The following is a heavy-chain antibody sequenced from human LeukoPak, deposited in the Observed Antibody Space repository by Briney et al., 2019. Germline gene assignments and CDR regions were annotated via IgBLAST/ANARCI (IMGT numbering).Heavy chain of an antibody. D-gene: IGHD3-10*01. CDR1: RFTFSSYE. CDR2: ISSSGSTI. CDR3: ARASTYGSGSYYNYYFDY. Sequence: GGSLRLSCAASRFTFSSYEMNWVRQAPGKGLEWVSYISSSGSTIYYADSVKGRFTISRDNAKNSLYLQMNSLRAEDTAVYYCARASTYGSGSYYNYYFDYWGQGTLVTVSS. V-gene: IGHV3-48*03. J-gene: IGHJ4*02.